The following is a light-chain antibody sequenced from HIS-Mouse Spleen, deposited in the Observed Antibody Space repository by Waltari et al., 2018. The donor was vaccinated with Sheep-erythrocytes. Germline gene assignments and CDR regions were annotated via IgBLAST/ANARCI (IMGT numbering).Light chain of an antibody. J-gene: IGLJ2*01. V-gene: IGLV3-1*01. Sequence: SYELTQPPSVSVSPGPTASITCSGDKLGDKYACWYQQKPGQFPVLVIYQDSKRPSGIPERFSGYNPGNTATLTISGTQAMDEADYYCQAWDSSTVVFGGGTKLTVL. CDR1: KLGDKY. CDR2: QDS. CDR3: QAWDSSTVV.